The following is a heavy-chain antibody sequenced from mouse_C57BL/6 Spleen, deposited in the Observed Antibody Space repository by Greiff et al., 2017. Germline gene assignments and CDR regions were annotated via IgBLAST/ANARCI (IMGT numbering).Heavy chain of an antibody. CDR2: LNPSSGYT. Sequence: VQLQQSGAELAKPGASVKLSCKASGYTLTSYWMHWVKQRPGQGLEWIGYLNPSSGYTKYNQKFKDKATLTADKSSSTAYMQLSSLTYEDSAVYYCARSRYSNYEDVDYWGQGTTLTVSS. J-gene: IGHJ2*01. D-gene: IGHD2-5*01. CDR1: GYTLTSYW. V-gene: IGHV1-7*01. CDR3: ARSRYSNYEDVDY.